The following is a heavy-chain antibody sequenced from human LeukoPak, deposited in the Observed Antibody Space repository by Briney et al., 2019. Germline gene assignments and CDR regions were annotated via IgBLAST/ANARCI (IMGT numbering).Heavy chain of an antibody. Sequence: SETLSLTCTVSGGSISSYYWSWIRQPPGKGLEWIGYIYYSGSTNYNPSLKSRVTISVDTSKNQFSLQLSSVTPDDTAVYFCARQLVAPPPKYYYYMDVWGKGTTVTVSS. J-gene: IGHJ6*03. V-gene: IGHV4-59*08. CDR3: ARQLVAPPPKYYYYMDV. CDR1: GGSISSYY. D-gene: IGHD2-21*01. CDR2: IYYSGST.